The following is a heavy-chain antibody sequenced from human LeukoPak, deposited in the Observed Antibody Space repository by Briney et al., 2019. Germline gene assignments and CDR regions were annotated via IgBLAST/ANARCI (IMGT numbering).Heavy chain of an antibody. CDR2: ISSSSSTI. J-gene: IGHJ4*02. CDR3: ACYFDY. Sequence: GGSLRLSCAASGFTFSSYSMNWARQAPGKGLEWVSYISSSSSTIYYADSVKGRFTISRDNAKNSLYLQMNSLRAEDTAVYYCACYFDYWGQGTLVTVSS. V-gene: IGHV3-48*01. CDR1: GFTFSSYS.